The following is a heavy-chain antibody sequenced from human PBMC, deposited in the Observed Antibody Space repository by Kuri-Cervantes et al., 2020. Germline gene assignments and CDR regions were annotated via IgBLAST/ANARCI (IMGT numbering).Heavy chain of an antibody. V-gene: IGHV3-13*01. CDR3: ARDRLRGTSCMGY. D-gene: IGHD2-2*01. CDR2: IGTAGDT. CDR1: GFTFSSYD. J-gene: IGHJ4*02. Sequence: ETLSLTCAASGFTFSSYDMHWVRQATGKGLEWVSAIGTAGDTYYPGSVKGRFTISRDNAKNSLYLQMNSLRAEDTAVYYCARDRLRGTSCMGYWGQGTLVTVSS.